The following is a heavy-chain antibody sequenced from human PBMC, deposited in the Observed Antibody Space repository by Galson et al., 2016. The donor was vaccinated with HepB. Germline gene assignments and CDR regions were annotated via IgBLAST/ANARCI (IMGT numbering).Heavy chain of an antibody. D-gene: IGHD6-25*01. CDR2: INWNSHYV. CDR1: GFTPEDYA. Sequence: SLRLSCAASGFTPEDYAMHWVRQAPGKGLEWVSGINWNSHYVAYADSVKGRYTISRDNAKNSLYLQMDGLRGDDTALYYCAKDSDGGIAAAGTTFEAWGQGTLVAVSS. V-gene: IGHV3-9*02. J-gene: IGHJ5*02. CDR3: AKDSDGGIAAAGTTFEA.